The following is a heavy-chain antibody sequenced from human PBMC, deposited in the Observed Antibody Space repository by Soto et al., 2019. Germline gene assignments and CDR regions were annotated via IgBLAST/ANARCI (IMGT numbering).Heavy chain of an antibody. V-gene: IGHV4-31*03. CDR1: GGSISSGGYY. J-gene: IGHJ4*02. D-gene: IGHD4-4*01. CDR3: ARKFTVTTGFDY. Sequence: SETLSLTCTVSGGSISSGGYYWSWIRQHPGKGLEWIGYIYYSGSTYYNPSLKSRVTISVDTSKNQFSLKLSSVTAADTAAYYCARKFTVTTGFDYWGQGTLVTVSS. CDR2: IYYSGST.